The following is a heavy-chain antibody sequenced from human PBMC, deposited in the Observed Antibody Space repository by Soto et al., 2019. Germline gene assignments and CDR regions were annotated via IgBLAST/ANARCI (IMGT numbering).Heavy chain of an antibody. J-gene: IGHJ4*02. CDR1: VFTFSGYS. V-gene: IGHV3-48*01. Sequence: PGGSLRHSGASSVFTFSGYSRNRVRKAPGKSREWVSYISSSSSTIYYADAVKGGFTINRDNAKNSLYLQMNGLRVEYSAVYFCAKEMADLNYLDYWVQGTLVTVSS. CDR2: ISSSSSTI. D-gene: IGHD6-19*01. CDR3: AKEMADLNYLDY.